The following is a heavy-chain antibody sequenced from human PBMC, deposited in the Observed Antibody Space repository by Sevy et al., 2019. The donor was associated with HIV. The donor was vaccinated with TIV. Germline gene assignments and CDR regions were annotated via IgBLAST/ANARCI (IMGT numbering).Heavy chain of an antibody. CDR2: IGAYNGNI. CDR3: AGISTGRGLFNYFDP. J-gene: IGHJ5*02. CDR1: GYTFSSFG. V-gene: IGHV1-18*01. D-gene: IGHD3-10*01. Sequence: ASVKVSCKASGYTFSSFGVSWVRQAPGQGLEWMGWIGAYNGNIKYAQNLQDRVTMTTDTSTSTAYMELTSLTSDDTAVYFWAGISTGRGLFNYFDPWGQGTLVTVSS.